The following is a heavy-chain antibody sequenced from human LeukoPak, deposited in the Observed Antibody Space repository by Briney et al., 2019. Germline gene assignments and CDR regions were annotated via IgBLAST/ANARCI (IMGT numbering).Heavy chain of an antibody. J-gene: IGHJ6*03. CDR2: ISYDGSNK. V-gene: IGHV3-30-3*01. CDR1: GFTFSSYA. Sequence: GGSLRLSCAASGFTFSSYAMHWVRQAPGKGLEWVAVISYDGSNKYYADSVKGRFTISRDNSKNTLYLQMNSLKAEDTAVYYCARDGGEVVPAAILDSYYYYYYMDVWGKGTTVTVSS. CDR3: ARDGGEVVPAAILDSYYYYYYMDV. D-gene: IGHD2-2*01.